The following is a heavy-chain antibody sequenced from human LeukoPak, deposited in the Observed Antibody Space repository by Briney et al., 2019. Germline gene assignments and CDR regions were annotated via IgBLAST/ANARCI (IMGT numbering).Heavy chain of an antibody. D-gene: IGHD5-12*01. CDR2: STNKQSGYMT. J-gene: IGHJ4*02. CDR1: GFSMSDHY. Sequence: GGSLRLSCAASGFSMSDHYMDWVRQAPGKWLEWVGRSTNKQSGYMTQYAASVKGRFSISRDESQNSLFLQMNGLTTEDTAVYYCARDPRGGWLRRALNYYFDYWGQGTLVTVSS. V-gene: IGHV3-72*01. CDR3: ARDPRGGWLRRALNYYFDY.